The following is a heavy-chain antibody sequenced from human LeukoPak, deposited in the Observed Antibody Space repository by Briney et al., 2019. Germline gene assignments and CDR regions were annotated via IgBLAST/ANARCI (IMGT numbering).Heavy chain of an antibody. D-gene: IGHD5-18*01. V-gene: IGHV4-39*01. J-gene: IGHJ4*02. Sequence: SETLSLTCTVSGGSISSSGFYWAWVRQSPGKGLEWIGSIYYSGSTYYNPSLKSRVTISVDTSKNQFSLKVSSVTAADTAVYYCAGERGYSYGSFDYWGQGTLVTVSS. CDR1: GGSISSSGFY. CDR3: AGERGYSYGSFDY. CDR2: IYYSGST.